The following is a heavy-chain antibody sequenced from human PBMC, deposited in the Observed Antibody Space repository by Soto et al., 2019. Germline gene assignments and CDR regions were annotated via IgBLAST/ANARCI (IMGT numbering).Heavy chain of an antibody. D-gene: IGHD2-2*01. CDR2: IYYSGST. V-gene: IGHV4-59*01. J-gene: IGHJ5*02. CDR3: AREVVPGVDARDNWFDP. CDR1: GGSISSYY. Sequence: SETLSLTCTVSGGSISSYYWSWIRQPPGKGLEWIGYIYYSGSTNYNPSLKSRVTISVDTSKNQFSLKLSSVTAADTAVYYCAREVVPGVDARDNWFDPWGQGTLVTVSS.